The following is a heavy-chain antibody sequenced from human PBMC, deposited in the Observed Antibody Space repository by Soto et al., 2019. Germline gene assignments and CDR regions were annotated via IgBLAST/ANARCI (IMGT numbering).Heavy chain of an antibody. CDR1: GFTFSSYS. CDR2: ISSSSSTI. D-gene: IGHD3-3*01. CDR3: AIDGGYDFWSGYPYFDH. J-gene: IGHJ4*02. Sequence: GGSLRLSCAASGFTFSSYSMNWVRQAPGKGLEWVSYISSSSSTIYYADSVKGRFTISRDNAKNSLYLQMNSLRAEDTAVYYCAIDGGYDFWSGYPYFDHWGQGSLVTVSS. V-gene: IGHV3-48*01.